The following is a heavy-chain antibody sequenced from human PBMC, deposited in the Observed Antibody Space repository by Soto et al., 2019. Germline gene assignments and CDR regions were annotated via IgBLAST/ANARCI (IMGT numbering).Heavy chain of an antibody. Sequence: LSLTCTVSGGSISSYYWSWIRQPAGKGLEWIGRIYTSGSTNYNPSLKSRVTMSVDTSKNQFSLKLSSVTAADTAVYYCAREIPLCYDFWSGHPLYYFDYWGQGTLVTVSS. D-gene: IGHD3-3*01. V-gene: IGHV4-4*07. J-gene: IGHJ4*02. CDR3: AREIPLCYDFWSGHPLYYFDY. CDR1: GGSISSYY. CDR2: IYTSGST.